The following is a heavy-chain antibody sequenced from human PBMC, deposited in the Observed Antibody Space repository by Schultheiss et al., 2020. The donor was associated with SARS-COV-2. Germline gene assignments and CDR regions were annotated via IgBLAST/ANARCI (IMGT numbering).Heavy chain of an antibody. J-gene: IGHJ6*03. D-gene: IGHD3-3*01. Sequence: SVKVSCKASGGTFSSYTISWVRQAPGQGLEWMGRIIPILGIANYAQKFQGRVTITADKSTSTAYMELSSLRSEDTAVYYCARGYDFWSSYYYYYMDVWGKGTTVTVSS. CDR3: ARGYDFWSSYYYYYMDV. CDR2: IIPILGIA. V-gene: IGHV1-69*02. CDR1: GGTFSSYT.